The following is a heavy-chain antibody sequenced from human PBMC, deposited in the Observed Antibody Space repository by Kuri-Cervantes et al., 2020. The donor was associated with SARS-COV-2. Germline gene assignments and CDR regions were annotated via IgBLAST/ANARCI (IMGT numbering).Heavy chain of an antibody. J-gene: IGHJ3*02. Sequence: GSLRLSCAVYGGSFSSYYWGWIRQPPGKGLEWIGSIYYSGSTYYNPSLKSRVTISVDTSKNQFSLKLSSVTAADTAVYYCARHMAGAHDAFDIWGQGTMVTVSS. CDR1: GGSFSSYY. V-gene: IGHV4-39*01. D-gene: IGHD6-19*01. CDR3: ARHMAGAHDAFDI. CDR2: IYYSGST.